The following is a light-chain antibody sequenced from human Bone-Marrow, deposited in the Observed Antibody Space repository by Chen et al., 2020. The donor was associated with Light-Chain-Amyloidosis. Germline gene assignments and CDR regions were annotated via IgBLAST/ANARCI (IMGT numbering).Light chain of an antibody. Sequence: SHELTQPPSVSGSPGKTARITGSGDDLPTKYAYWYQQKPGQAPVLVIHRDTERPSGISERFSGSSSGTTATLTISGVQAEDEADYHCQSADSSGTYEVIFGGGTKLTVL. J-gene: IGLJ2*01. CDR2: RDT. CDR1: DLPTKY. CDR3: QSADSSGTYEVI. V-gene: IGLV3-25*03.